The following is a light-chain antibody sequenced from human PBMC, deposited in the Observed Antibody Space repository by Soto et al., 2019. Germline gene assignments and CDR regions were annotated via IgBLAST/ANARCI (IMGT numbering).Light chain of an antibody. V-gene: IGLV3-21*02. CDR3: QVWDSNSDRV. CDR1: NIGTKS. J-gene: IGLJ2*01. Sequence: SYELTQPPSGSVAPGQTARITCGGNNIGTKSVHWYQQKQGQAPVVVVYDDDDRPSGIPARFSGSNSGNTATLTISSVEAGDEADYHCQVWDSNSDRVFGGGTKLTVL. CDR2: DDD.